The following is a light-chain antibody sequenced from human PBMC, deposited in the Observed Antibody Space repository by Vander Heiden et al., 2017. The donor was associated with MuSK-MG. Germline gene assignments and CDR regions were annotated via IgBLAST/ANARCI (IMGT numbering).Light chain of an antibody. J-gene: IGKJ1*01. Sequence: EIVMTQSPATLSVSPGERATLSCRASQSVSSNLAWYQQKPGQAPRLLIYGASTRATGIPAMFSGSGSGTEFTLTISSLQSEDFAVYYCQQYNNWPVGAFGQGTKVEIK. CDR3: QQYNNWPVGA. CDR2: GAS. CDR1: QSVSSN. V-gene: IGKV3-15*01.